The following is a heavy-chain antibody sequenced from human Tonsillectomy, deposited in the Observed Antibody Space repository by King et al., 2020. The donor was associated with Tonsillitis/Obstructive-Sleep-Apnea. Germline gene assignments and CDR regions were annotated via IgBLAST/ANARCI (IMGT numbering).Heavy chain of an antibody. Sequence: QLQESGPGLVKPSETLSLTCTVSGGSISSYYWSWIRQPPGKGLEWIGYIYYNGSTNYNPSLKSRGTISVDTSKNQFSLKLSSVTAADTSVYYCAREDLGDSDLYGFYYYYMVVWCKGTTVTVSS. V-gene: IGHV4-59*01. CDR2: IYYNGST. D-gene: IGHD2/OR15-2a*01. CDR3: AREDLGDSDLYGFYYYYMVV. CDR1: GGSISSYY. J-gene: IGHJ6*03.